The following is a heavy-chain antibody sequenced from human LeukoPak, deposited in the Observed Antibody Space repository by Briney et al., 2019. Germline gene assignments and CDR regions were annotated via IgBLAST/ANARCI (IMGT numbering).Heavy chain of an antibody. CDR1: AYTFNAYY. CDR3: ARNFDMKGFDP. CDR2: INSDSGYT. V-gene: IGHV1-2*02. Sequence: ASVRVSFKTSAYTFNAYYINWLRQAPGQGLEWMGWINSDSGYTKYAQKFQGRVTMTRDRSITTVFMDLTGLTSDDTAIYFCARNFDMKGFDPWGQGTLVTVSS. D-gene: IGHD3-9*01. J-gene: IGHJ5*02.